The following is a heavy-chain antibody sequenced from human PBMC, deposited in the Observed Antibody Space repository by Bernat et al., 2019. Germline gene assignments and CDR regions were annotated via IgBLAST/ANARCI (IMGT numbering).Heavy chain of an antibody. CDR1: GYSFTSYW. J-gene: IGHJ4*02. CDR3: ARMETTTVTH. Sequence: EVQLVQSGAEVKKPGESLKISCKGSGYSFTSYWITWVRQMPGKGLEWMGRIDPSDSYSNYSPSFQGHVTISADKSISTAYLQWSSLKASDTAMYYCARMETTTVTHWGQGTLVTVSS. CDR2: IDPSDSYS. D-gene: IGHD4-17*01. V-gene: IGHV5-10-1*03.